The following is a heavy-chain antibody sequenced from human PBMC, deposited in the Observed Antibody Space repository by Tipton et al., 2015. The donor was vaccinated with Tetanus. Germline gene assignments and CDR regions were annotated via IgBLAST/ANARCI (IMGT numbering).Heavy chain of an antibody. CDR2: ISGSGGST. CDR1: GLSFSSYA. CDR3: ARGLVESRSFDY. J-gene: IGHJ4*02. V-gene: IGHV3-23*01. D-gene: IGHD1-26*01. Sequence: SLRLYCADSGLSFSSYAMRWVRQAPGKGLEWVSAISGSGGSTYYADSVKGRFTISRDNSKNTLYLQMNSLRAEDTAVYYCARGLVESRSFDYWGQGTLVTVSS.